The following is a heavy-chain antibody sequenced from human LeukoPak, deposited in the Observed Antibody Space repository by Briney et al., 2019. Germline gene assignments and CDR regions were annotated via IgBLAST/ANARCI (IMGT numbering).Heavy chain of an antibody. D-gene: IGHD2-15*01. J-gene: IGHJ3*02. V-gene: IGHV5-51*01. CDR2: IYPGDSDT. CDR1: GYSFTIYW. Sequence: GESLKISCRGSGYSFTIYWIGWVRQMPGKGLEWMGIIYPGDSDTRYSPSFQGQVTISADKSISTAYLQWSSLKASDTAMYYCARHHFAYCSGGSCPIDAFDIWGQGTMVTVSS. CDR3: ARHHFAYCSGGSCPIDAFDI.